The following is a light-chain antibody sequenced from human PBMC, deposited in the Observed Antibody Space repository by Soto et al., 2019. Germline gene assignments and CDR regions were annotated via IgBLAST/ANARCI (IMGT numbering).Light chain of an antibody. Sequence: DIVLPQSPDSLAVSLGERATINCKSSQSVLYSSNNKNYLAWYQQKPGQPPKLLIYWATARESGVPDRFSGSGSETDFTLTISSRQAEDAAVYYCQQYYSLPLTFGPGTKV. V-gene: IGKV4-1*01. CDR3: QQYYSLPLT. CDR2: WAT. J-gene: IGKJ3*01. CDR1: QSVLYSSNNKNY.